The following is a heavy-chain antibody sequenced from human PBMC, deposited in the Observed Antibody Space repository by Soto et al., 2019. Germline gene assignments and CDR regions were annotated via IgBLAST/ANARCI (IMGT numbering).Heavy chain of an antibody. V-gene: IGHV2-5*02. CDR2: IYWDDDK. CDR1: GFSLSTSGVG. CDR3: AHLYDYDGGFNIDY. D-gene: IGHD3-22*01. Sequence: QITLKEAGPTLVKPTQTLTLTCTFSGFSLSTSGVGVGWIRRPPGKALEWLALIYWDDDKRYRPSLISKLPITEDTSKNQVVLTTTNMHPVHTAAYYSAHLYDYDGGFNIDYWGQGTMVTVSS. J-gene: IGHJ4*02.